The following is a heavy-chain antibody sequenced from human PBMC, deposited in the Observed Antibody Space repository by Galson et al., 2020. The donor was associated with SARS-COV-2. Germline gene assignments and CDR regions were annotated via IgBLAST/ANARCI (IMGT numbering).Heavy chain of an antibody. V-gene: IGHV1-46*01. J-gene: IGHJ6*02. D-gene: IGHD4-4*01. CDR2: INPSGGRT. Sequence: ASVKVSCKASGYTFPSYYMHWVRQAPGQGLEWMGIINPSGGRTSYAQKFQGRVTMTRDTSTSTVYMELSSLRSEDTAVYYCARDPTVTTHLGDYLYCYYGMDVWGQGTTVTVSS. CDR3: ARDPTVTTHLGDYLYCYYGMDV. CDR1: GYTFPSYY.